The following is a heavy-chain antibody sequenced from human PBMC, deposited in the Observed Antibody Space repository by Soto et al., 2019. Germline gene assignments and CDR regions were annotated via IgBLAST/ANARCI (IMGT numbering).Heavy chain of an antibody. CDR1: GFTFSSYG. CDR3: AKDWGGCSRPSGYAN. Sequence: AGGSLRLSCAASGFTFSSYGMHWVRQAPGKGLEWVAVISYDGSNKYYADSVKGRFTISRDNSKNTLYLQMSSLRAEDTAVFYCAKDWGGCSRPSGYANGGQRTLVSVS. J-gene: IGHJ4*02. V-gene: IGHV3-30*18. D-gene: IGHD2-2*01. CDR2: ISYDGSNK.